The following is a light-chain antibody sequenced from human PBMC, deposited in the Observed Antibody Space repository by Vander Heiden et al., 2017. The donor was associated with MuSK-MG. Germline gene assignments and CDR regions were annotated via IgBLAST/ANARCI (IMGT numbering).Light chain of an antibody. J-gene: IGLJ3*02. V-gene: IGLV2-8*01. CDR3: SSYAGSNNLV. CDR2: EVS. CDR1: SSDVGGYNY. Sequence: QSALTQPPSASGSPGPSVTISCTGTSSDVGGYNYVSWYQQHPGKAPKLMIYEVSKRPSGVPDRLSGSKSGNTASLTVSGLQAEDEADYYCSSYAGSNNLVFGGGTKLTVL.